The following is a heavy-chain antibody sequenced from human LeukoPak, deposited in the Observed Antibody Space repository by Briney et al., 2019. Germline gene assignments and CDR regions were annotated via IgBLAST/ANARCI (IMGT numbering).Heavy chain of an antibody. Sequence: ASVKVSCKASGYTFTGYFMHWVRQAPGQGLEWTGWINPNSGGTNYAQKFQGRVTMTRDTSISTAYMELSRLRSDDTAVYYCARDYYDSSGYSRPGYWGQGTLVTVSS. J-gene: IGHJ4*02. D-gene: IGHD3-22*01. CDR1: GYTFTGYF. V-gene: IGHV1-2*02. CDR3: ARDYYDSSGYSRPGY. CDR2: INPNSGGT.